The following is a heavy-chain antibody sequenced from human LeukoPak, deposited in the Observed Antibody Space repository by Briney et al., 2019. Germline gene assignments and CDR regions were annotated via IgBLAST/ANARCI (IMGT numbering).Heavy chain of an antibody. D-gene: IGHD4-23*01. CDR1: GYTFTSYG. CDR3: AREMTTVVNDAFDI. V-gene: IGHV1-18*01. CDR2: ISAYNGNT. J-gene: IGHJ3*02. Sequence: ASVKVPCKASGYTFTSYGISWVRQAPGQGLEWMGWISAYNGNTNYAQKLQGRVTMTTDTSTSTAYMELRSLRSDDTAVYYCAREMTTVVNDAFDIWGQGTMVTVSS.